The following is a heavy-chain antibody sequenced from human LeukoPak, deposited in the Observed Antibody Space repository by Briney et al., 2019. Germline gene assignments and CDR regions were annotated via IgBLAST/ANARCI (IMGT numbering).Heavy chain of an antibody. CDR1: GGSISSYY. Sequence: SETLSLTCPVSGGSISSYYWSWIRQPPGKGLEWIGYIYYSGSTNYNPSLKSRVTISVDTSKTQFSLKLSSVTAADTAVYYCASAATLRELDAFDIWGQGTMVTVSS. J-gene: IGHJ3*02. CDR2: IYYSGST. CDR3: ASAATLRELDAFDI. D-gene: IGHD2-15*01. V-gene: IGHV4-59*01.